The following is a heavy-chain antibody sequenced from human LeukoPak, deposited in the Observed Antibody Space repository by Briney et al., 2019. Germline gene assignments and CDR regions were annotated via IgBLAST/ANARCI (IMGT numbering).Heavy chain of an antibody. CDR2: IIPILGIA. Sequence: GASVKVSCKSSGGTFSSYAIRWVRQAPGQGLEWVGRIIPILGIANYAQKFQGRVTITADKSTSTAYMELSSLRSEDTAVYYCARDRTRWSGYPNWFDPWGQGTLVTVSS. D-gene: IGHD3-3*01. CDR1: GGTFSSYA. J-gene: IGHJ5*02. V-gene: IGHV1-69*04. CDR3: ARDRTRWSGYPNWFDP.